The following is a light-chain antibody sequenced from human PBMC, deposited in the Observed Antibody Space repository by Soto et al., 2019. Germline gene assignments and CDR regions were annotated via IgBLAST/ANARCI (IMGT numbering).Light chain of an antibody. J-gene: IGKJ1*01. Sequence: IVLTKSAGAVTLSPGKRATLSCRASQSVSSSAIAWYQQKPGQAPRRLIYDAATRATGIPARFSGSGSGTEFTLTIGSLQSEDFAVYYCQQYNNWPRTFGQGTKVDI. CDR2: DAA. CDR1: QSVSSS. CDR3: QQYNNWPRT. V-gene: IGKV3-15*01.